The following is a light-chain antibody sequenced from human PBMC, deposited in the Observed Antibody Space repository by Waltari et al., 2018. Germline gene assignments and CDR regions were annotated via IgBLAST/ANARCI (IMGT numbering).Light chain of an antibody. CDR3: TLYMGSGISV. CDR2: STN. J-gene: IGLJ6*01. V-gene: IGLV8-61*01. CDR1: SGSVSTSNY. Sequence: TVVTQEPSLPVSPGGTVPLTCGLSSGSVSTSNYPSWYQQTPGQAPRTLIYSTNTRPSGVPVRFSDSILGNKTALTIAGAQADDESDYYCTLYMGSGISVFGSGTELTVL.